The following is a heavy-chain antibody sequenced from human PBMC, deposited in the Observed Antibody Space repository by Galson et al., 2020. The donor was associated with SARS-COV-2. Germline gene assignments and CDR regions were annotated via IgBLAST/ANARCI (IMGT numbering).Heavy chain of an antibody. CDR2: ISGSGGNT. D-gene: IGHD2-15*01. V-gene: IGHV3-23*01. J-gene: IGHJ3*01. Sequence: GGSLRLSCAASGFPSSTYAMTWVRQAPGKGLEWVSAISGSGGNTYYADSVKGRFTISRDNSKSTLHLQLNSLRAEDTAVYYCAKFSVRVAVEVIPPGPYFDLWGQGAMVTVSS. CDR1: GFPSSTYA. CDR3: AKFSVRVAVEVIPPGPYFDL.